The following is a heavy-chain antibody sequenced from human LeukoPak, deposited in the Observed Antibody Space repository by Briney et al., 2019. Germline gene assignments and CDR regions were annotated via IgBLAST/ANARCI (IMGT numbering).Heavy chain of an antibody. Sequence: SETLSLTCTVSGGSISSGSYYWSWIRQPAGKGLELIGRIYISGSTNYNPSLKSRVTISVDTSKNQFSLRLSSVTAADTAVYYCARAIYYYYYMDVWGKGTTVTVSS. CDR1: GGSISSGSYY. CDR3: ARAIYYYYYMDV. V-gene: IGHV4-61*02. J-gene: IGHJ6*03. CDR2: IYISGST.